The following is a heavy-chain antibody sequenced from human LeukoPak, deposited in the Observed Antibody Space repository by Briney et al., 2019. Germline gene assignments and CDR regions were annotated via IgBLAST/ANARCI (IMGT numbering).Heavy chain of an antibody. Sequence: GGSLRLSCVASGFTFSDYVIHWVRQAPGKGLEWVAVISYDGSNKYYADSVKGRFTISRDNSKNTLYLQMNSLRAEDTAVYYCATEIYYYDSSGYYHYYFDYWGQGTLVTASS. D-gene: IGHD3-22*01. V-gene: IGHV3-30*14. CDR1: GFTFSDYV. J-gene: IGHJ4*02. CDR3: ATEIYYYDSSGYYHYYFDY. CDR2: ISYDGSNK.